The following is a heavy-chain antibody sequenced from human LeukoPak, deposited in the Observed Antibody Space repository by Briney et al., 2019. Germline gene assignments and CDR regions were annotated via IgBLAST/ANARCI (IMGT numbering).Heavy chain of an antibody. D-gene: IGHD5-12*01. CDR1: GYTFTTYT. CDR2: INAGNDNT. J-gene: IGHJ4*02. CDR3: ASSRGYDVGGYFDY. Sequence: GASVKVSCKASGYTFTTYTIHWVRQAPGQRLGWMGWINAGNDNTKYSQKFQDRVTITRDTSASTAYMELSSLRSEDTAVYYCASSRGYDVGGYFDYWGQGTLVTVSS. V-gene: IGHV1-3*01.